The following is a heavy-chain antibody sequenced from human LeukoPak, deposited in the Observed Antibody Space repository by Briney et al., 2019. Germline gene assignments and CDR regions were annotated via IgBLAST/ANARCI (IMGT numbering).Heavy chain of an antibody. CDR1: GGSVSTYY. Sequence: SETLSLTCSVSGGSVSTYYWSWLRQPPGKGLEWIGYIYYNGNTHFNPSLKSRVTISIDMSKNQFSLRLNSVTAADTAIYYCARYYYDSSDFDAFDIWGQGTLVTVSS. J-gene: IGHJ3*02. V-gene: IGHV4-59*02. CDR3: ARYYYDSSDFDAFDI. CDR2: IYYNGNT. D-gene: IGHD3-22*01.